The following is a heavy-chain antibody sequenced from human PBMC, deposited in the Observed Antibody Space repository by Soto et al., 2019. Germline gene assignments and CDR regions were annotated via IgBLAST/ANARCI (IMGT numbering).Heavy chain of an antibody. CDR2: IWHDGSEI. Sequence: PGGSLRLSCVVPGSIFIGYGMHWVRQAPGKGLEWVAVIWHDGSEIYYADSVKGRFTISRDNSKNTLYLQMNSLRAEDTAVYYCARDSERFLEGDYYGMDVWGQGTTVTVSS. J-gene: IGHJ6*02. CDR1: GSIFIGYG. CDR3: ARDSERFLEGDYYGMDV. V-gene: IGHV3-33*01. D-gene: IGHD3-3*01.